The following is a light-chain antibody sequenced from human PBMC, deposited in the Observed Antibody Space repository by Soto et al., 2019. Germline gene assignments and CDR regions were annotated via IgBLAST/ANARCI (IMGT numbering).Light chain of an antibody. CDR3: QTWGTGIHV. Sequence: QPVLTQSPSASASPGASVRLTCTLTGGHSSYAIAWHQQQPEKGPRFLMKLNSDGTHSKGDGIPDRYSGSSSGAERYLTISSLQSEDEADYYCQTWGTGIHVFGTGTKVTVL. CDR2: LNSDGTH. V-gene: IGLV4-69*01. J-gene: IGLJ1*01. CDR1: GGHSSYA.